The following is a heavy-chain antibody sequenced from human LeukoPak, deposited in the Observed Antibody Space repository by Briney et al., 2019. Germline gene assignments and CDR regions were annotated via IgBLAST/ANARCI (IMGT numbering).Heavy chain of an antibody. CDR1: AFSLNAYN. V-gene: IGHV3-21*04. CDR2: ISYTGTYT. J-gene: IGHJ4*02. CDR3: VRDRGTYRPIDY. D-gene: IGHD1-26*01. Sequence: PGGSLRLSWAASAFSLNAYNMNWVRQAPGKGLEWVSSISYTGTYTYYADSVKGRFTISRDNAQNSLYLQMNSLRAEDTAIYYCVRDRGTYRPIDYWGQGTLVTVSS.